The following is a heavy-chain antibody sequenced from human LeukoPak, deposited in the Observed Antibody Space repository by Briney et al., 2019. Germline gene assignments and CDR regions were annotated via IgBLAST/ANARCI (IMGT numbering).Heavy chain of an antibody. J-gene: IGHJ4*02. V-gene: IGHV1-18*01. D-gene: IGHD3-3*01. CDR1: GYTFTTYG. Sequence: GASVKVSCKASGYTFTTYGLSWVRQAPGQGLAWMGWISTYNGNTNYAQKFQGRVTMTTDTSTSTAYMELRSLRSDDTAVYYCARDPTEDSWSGFYSYFDFWGQGTLVTVSS. CDR3: ARDPTEDSWSGFYSYFDF. CDR2: ISTYNGNT.